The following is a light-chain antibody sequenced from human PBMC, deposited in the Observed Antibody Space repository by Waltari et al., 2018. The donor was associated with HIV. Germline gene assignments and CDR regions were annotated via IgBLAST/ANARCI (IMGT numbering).Light chain of an antibody. CDR3: SSYTSASTRI. CDR1: NSDLGTYDY. Sequence: QSALTQPASVSGSPGQSITISCSGTNSDLGTYDYVSWYQHHPGRAPKVIIYEVSNRPSGVSNRFSCSKSGTTASLTISGLQAEDEADYYCSSYTSASTRIFGGGTKLTVL. V-gene: IGLV2-14*01. J-gene: IGLJ2*01. CDR2: EVS.